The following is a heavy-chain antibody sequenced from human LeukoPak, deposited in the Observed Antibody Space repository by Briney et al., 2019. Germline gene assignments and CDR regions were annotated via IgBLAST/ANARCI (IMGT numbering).Heavy chain of an antibody. V-gene: IGHV4-39*07. CDR3: VTYYYGSSAPKRNY. J-gene: IGHJ4*02. Sequence: PSETLSLTCTVSGDYITSSSDYWGWIRQPPGKGLEWTGNIYYTGITYYNPSLRSRVTISGDTSKKQFSLKLSSVTAADTAVYYCVTYYYGSSAPKRNYWGQGILVTVSS. CDR1: GDYITSSSDY. D-gene: IGHD3-22*01. CDR2: IYYTGIT.